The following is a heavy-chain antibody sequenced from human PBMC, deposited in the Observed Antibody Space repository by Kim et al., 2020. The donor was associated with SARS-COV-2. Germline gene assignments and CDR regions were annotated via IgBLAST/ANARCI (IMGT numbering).Heavy chain of an antibody. CDR2: ISYDGSNK. D-gene: IGHD2-2*01. V-gene: IGHV3-30*18. CDR1: GFTFSSYG. CDR3: AKDWGSSTSCQFCYYYYYGMDV. J-gene: IGHJ6*02. Sequence: GGSLRLSCAASGFTFSSYGMHWVRQAPGKGLEWVAVISYDGSNKYYADSVKGRFTISRDNSKNTLYLQMNSLRAEDTAVYYCAKDWGSSTSCQFCYYYYYGMDVWGQGTTVTVSS.